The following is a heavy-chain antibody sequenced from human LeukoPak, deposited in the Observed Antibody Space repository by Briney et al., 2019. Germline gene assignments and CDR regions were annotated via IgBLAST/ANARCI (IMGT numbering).Heavy chain of an antibody. D-gene: IGHD4-17*01. CDR1: GFTFSHYY. CDR3: GRDLPTVTSIDY. CDR2: ISGSSGYI. V-gene: IGHV3-21*06. Sequence: GGSLRLSCAASGFTFSHYYMTWVRQAPGKGLEWVSSISGSSGYIFYADSVKGRFTISRDNAKNSLYLQMNSLRAEDTAVYYCGRDLPTVTSIDYWGQGTLVTVSS. J-gene: IGHJ4*02.